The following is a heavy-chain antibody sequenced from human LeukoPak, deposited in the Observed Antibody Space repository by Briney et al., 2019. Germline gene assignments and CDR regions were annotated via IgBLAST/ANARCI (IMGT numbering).Heavy chain of an antibody. CDR1: GYSLTQLS. V-gene: IGHV1-24*01. D-gene: IGHD3-22*01. J-gene: IGHJ3*02. Sequence: ASVKVSCKLSGYSLTQLSIHWVRQPPGKGLEWMGGFDPEYQKTIYAERFQDRVTLTEDTSTDTAYMELSSLRSDDTAVYYCATGGPMIAVVITSRPFDIWGQGTMVTVSS. CDR3: ATGGPMIAVVITSRPFDI. CDR2: FDPEYQKT.